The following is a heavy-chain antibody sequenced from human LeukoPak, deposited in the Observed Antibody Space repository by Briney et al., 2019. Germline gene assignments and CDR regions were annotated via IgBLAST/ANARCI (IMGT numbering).Heavy chain of an antibody. CDR2: INHSGST. V-gene: IGHV4-34*01. Sequence: SETLSLTCDVYGGSLSDYCWSWIRQPPGKGLEWIGEINHSGSTNYNPSLKSRVTISVDTSKNQFSLKLSSVTAADTAVYYCAERGATSAEYFQHWGQGALVTVSS. CDR3: AERGATSAEYFQH. CDR1: GGSLSDYC. D-gene: IGHD1-1*01. J-gene: IGHJ1*01.